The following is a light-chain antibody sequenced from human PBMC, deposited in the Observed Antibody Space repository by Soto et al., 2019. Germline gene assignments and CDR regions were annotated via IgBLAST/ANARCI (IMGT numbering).Light chain of an antibody. CDR1: NIGSKG. V-gene: IGLV3-21*02. CDR3: QVWVRSSDTRGV. Sequence: SYELTQPPSVSVAPGQTATITCGGNNIGSKGVHWYQQKSGQAPVLVVYEDYGRPSGIPDRFSGSNSGITDTLTINRVEAGDEADYYCQVWVRSSDTRGVFGGGTQLTVL. J-gene: IGLJ3*02. CDR2: EDY.